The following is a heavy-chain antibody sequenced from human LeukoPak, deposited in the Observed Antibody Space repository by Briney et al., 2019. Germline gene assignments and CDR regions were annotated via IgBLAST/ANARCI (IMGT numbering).Heavy chain of an antibody. CDR1: GFTFSSYG. D-gene: IGHD3-10*01. CDR3: AKRSNYYGSGSYCDY. Sequence: PGGSLRLSCAASGFTFSSYGMHWVRQAPGKGLEWVAVISYDGSNKYYADSVKGRFTISRDNSKNTLYLQMNSLRAEDTAVYYCAKRSNYYGSGSYCDYWGQGTLVTVSS. J-gene: IGHJ4*02. CDR2: ISYDGSNK. V-gene: IGHV3-30*18.